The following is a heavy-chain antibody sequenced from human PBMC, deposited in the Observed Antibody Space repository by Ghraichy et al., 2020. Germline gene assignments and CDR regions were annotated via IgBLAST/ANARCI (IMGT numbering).Heavy chain of an antibody. J-gene: IGHJ6*02. CDR2: IIPIFGTA. CDR3: ARPSGALTTVTAKYGMDV. Sequence: SVKVSCKASGGTFSSYAISWVRQAPGQGLEWMGGIIPIFGTANYAQKFQGRVTITADESTSTAYMELSSLRSEDTAVYYCARPSGALTTVTAKYGMDVWGQGTTVTVSS. D-gene: IGHD4-17*01. CDR1: GGTFSSYA. V-gene: IGHV1-69*13.